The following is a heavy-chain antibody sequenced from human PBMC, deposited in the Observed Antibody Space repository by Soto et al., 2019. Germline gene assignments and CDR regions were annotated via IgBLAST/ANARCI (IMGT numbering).Heavy chain of an antibody. J-gene: IGHJ3*02. CDR2: ISGSGGST. V-gene: IGHV3-23*01. Sequence: GGSLRLSCAASGFTFSSYAMSWVRQAPGKGLEWVSAISGSGGSTYYADSVKGRFTISRDNSKNMMYLQMNSLRAEDTDVYYCAKDSAYYYGSGSYEDAFDIWGQGTMVTVSS. D-gene: IGHD3-10*01. CDR1: GFTFSSYA. CDR3: AKDSAYYYGSGSYEDAFDI.